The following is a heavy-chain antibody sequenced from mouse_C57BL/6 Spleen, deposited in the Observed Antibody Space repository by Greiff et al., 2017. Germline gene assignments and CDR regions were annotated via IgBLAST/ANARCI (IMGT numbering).Heavy chain of an antibody. CDR1: GFTFSNYL. J-gene: IGHJ4*01. CDR2: IRLKSDNYAT. V-gene: IGHV6-3*01. CDR3: SRYYFAMDY. Sequence: EVQRVESGGGLVQPGGSMKLSCVASGFTFSNYLMNWVRQSPEKGLEWVAQIRLKSDNYATHYAESVKGRFTISRDDSKSSVYLQMNNLRAEDTGIYYCSRYYFAMDYWGQGTSVTVSS.